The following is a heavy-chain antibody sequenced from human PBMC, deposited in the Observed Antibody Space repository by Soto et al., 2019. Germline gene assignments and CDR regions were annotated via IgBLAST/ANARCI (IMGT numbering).Heavy chain of an antibody. CDR3: ASSPRRYGDYADPSRKECFQH. J-gene: IGHJ1*01. Sequence: SVTLSLTCTVCGGSISSYYWSWLWHPPGKGLAWIGYIYYSGSTNYNPSLKSRITISVDTSKNQCSMERSSVTAADTAAYYCASSPRRYGDYADPSRKECFQHWGQGTMVTVSS. CDR1: GGSISSYY. D-gene: IGHD4-17*01. CDR2: IYYSGST. V-gene: IGHV4-59*01.